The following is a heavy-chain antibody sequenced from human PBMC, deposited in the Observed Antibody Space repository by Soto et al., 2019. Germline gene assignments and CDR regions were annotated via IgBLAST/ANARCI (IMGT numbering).Heavy chain of an antibody. CDR2: IYSGGST. CDR3: ARALGYCSSTSCYSGYYYGMDV. Sequence: EVQLVESGGGLIQPGGSLRLSCAASGFTVSSNYMSWVRQAPGKGLEWVSVIYSGGSTYYADSVKGRFTISRDNSKNTLYLQMHSLRAEDTAVYYCARALGYCSSTSCYSGYYYGMDVWGQGTTVTVSS. J-gene: IGHJ6*02. CDR1: GFTVSSNY. D-gene: IGHD2-2*01. V-gene: IGHV3-53*01.